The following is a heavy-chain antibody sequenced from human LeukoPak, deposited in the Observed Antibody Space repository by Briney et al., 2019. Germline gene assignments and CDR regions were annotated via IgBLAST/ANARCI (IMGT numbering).Heavy chain of an antibody. D-gene: IGHD1-26*01. J-gene: IGHJ4*02. CDR2: INPSGGST. V-gene: IGHV1-46*01. CDR1: GYTFTSYY. CDR3: ARDMRGGGSYHFDY. Sequence: ASVKVSCKASGYTFTSYYMHWVRQAPGQGLEWVGIINPSGGSTSYAQKLQGRVTMTRDMSTSTVYMELSSLRSEDTAVYYCARDMRGGGSYHFDYWGQGTLVTVSS.